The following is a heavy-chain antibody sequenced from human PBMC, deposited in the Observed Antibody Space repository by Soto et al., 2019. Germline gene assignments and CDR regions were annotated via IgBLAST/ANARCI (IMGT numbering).Heavy chain of an antibody. J-gene: IGHJ3*01. V-gene: IGHV3-74*01. D-gene: IGHD1-26*01. CDR3: ARGDRGAFDL. CDR2: IHSDGSST. CDR1: GFTFSYYW. Sequence: EVQLVESGGGLVRPGGSLRLSCAASGFTFSYYWMHWVHQAPGKGLVWVSRIHSDGSSTTYADFVKGRFIISRDNARNTVDFPMNSVRIEDTAVYYCARGDRGAFDLWGQGTVVTVSS.